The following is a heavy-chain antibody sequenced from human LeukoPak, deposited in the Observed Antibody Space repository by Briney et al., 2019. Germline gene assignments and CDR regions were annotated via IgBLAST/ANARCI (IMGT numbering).Heavy chain of an antibody. CDR3: AKDVHHSSGWSYYFDY. J-gene: IGHJ4*02. D-gene: IGHD6-19*01. CDR2: VSYDGGDK. Sequence: PGGSLRLSCAASGFTFSSHGMHWVRQAPGKGLEWVAVVSYDGGDKYYADSVKGRFTISRDNSKNTLYLQMNSLRAEDTAVYYCAKDVHHSSGWSYYFDYWGQGTLVTVSS. CDR1: GFTFSSHG. V-gene: IGHV3-30*18.